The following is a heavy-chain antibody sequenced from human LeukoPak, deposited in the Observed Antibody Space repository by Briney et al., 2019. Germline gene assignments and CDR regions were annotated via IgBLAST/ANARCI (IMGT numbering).Heavy chain of an antibody. CDR1: GYTFTGYY. D-gene: IGHD5-18*01. Sequence: ASVKVSCKASGYTFTGYYMHWVRQAPGQGLEWMGRINPNSGGTNYAQKFQGRVTMTRDTSISTAYMELSRLRSDDTAVYYCARWVDTAMVSFSSDYWGQGTLVTVSS. V-gene: IGHV1-2*06. J-gene: IGHJ4*02. CDR3: ARWVDTAMVSFSSDY. CDR2: INPNSGGT.